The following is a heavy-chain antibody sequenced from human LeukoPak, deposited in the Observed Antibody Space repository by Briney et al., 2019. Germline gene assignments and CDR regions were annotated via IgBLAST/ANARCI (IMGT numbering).Heavy chain of an antibody. Sequence: SETLSLTCAVYGGSFSGYYWSWIRQPPGKGLEWIGEINHSGSTNHNPSLKSRVTISVDTSKNQFSLKLSSVTAADTAVYYCARGHYCYYGMDVWGQGTTVTVSS. CDR2: INHSGST. J-gene: IGHJ6*02. V-gene: IGHV4-34*01. CDR3: ARGHYCYYGMDV. CDR1: GGSFSGYY.